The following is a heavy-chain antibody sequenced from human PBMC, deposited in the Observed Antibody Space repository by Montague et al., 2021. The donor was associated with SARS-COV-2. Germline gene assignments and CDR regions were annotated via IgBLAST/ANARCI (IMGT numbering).Heavy chain of an antibody. D-gene: IGHD2-2*01. Sequence: SETLSLTCTVSGGSISSSCYYWGWLRQPPGKGLVWIGSINYSGSTYSNPYLKSRVTISADTSKTQFSLKLSSVTAADTAVYYCARLKDPYCNSTGCYSASWFDPWGQGTLVTVSS. CDR2: INYSGST. CDR1: GGSISSSCYY. V-gene: IGHV4-39*01. J-gene: IGHJ5*02. CDR3: ARLKDPYCNSTGCYSASWFDP.